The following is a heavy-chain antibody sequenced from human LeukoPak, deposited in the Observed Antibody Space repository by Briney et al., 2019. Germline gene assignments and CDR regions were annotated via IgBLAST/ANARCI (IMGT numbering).Heavy chain of an antibody. CDR3: ARQDLGIGDWFDP. J-gene: IGHJ5*02. CDR1: GGSISSYY. V-gene: IGHV4-59*08. D-gene: IGHD7-27*01. Sequence: PSETLSLTCTVSGGSISSYYWSWIRQPPGKGLEWIGYIYYSGSTNYSPSLKSRVTISVDTSKNQFSLKLSSVTAADTAVYYCARQDLGIGDWFDPWGQGTLVTVSS. CDR2: IYYSGST.